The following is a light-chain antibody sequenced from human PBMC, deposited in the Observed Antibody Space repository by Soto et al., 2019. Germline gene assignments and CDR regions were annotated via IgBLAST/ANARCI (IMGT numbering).Light chain of an antibody. V-gene: IGKV3-15*01. CDR3: QQYNSWPPGLFT. Sequence: DMAMTQSPDTLSVSPGERATLSCRASQSISSNLAWYQQKPGQSPRLLIYGASTRATGVPARFSGSGSGTEFTLTISSLQSEDFAVYYCQQYNSWPPGLFTFGPGTKVDIK. CDR2: GAS. CDR1: QSISSN. J-gene: IGKJ3*01.